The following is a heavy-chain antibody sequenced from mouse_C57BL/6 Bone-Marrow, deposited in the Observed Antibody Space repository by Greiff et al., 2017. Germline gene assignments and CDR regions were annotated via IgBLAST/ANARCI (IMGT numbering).Heavy chain of an antibody. CDR2: IDPETGGT. Sequence: VQLQQSGAELVRPGASVTLSCKASGYTFTDYEMHWVKQTPVHGLEWIGAIDPETGGTAYNQKFKGKAILTAAKSSSTAYMELRSLTSEDSAVSYCTRRRAFLWFAYWGQGTLVTVSA. V-gene: IGHV1-15*01. D-gene: IGHD3-3*01. CDR3: TRRRAFLWFAY. CDR1: GYTFTDYE. J-gene: IGHJ3*01.